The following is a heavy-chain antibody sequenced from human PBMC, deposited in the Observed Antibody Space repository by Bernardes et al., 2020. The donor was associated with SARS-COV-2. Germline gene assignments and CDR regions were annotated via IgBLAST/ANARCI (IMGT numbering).Heavy chain of an antibody. D-gene: IGHD5-12*01. Sequence: GGSLRLSCAASGLSFNMYAMSWVRQAPGKGLEWVSGISCSGSSTYYADFVKGRFTISRDNSKNTLFLQLTGLRVEDTAVYYCAGGYTDYYYYGMDVWGQGTTVTVSS. CDR1: GLSFNMYA. CDR2: ISCSGSST. J-gene: IGHJ6*02. V-gene: IGHV3-23*01. CDR3: AGGYTDYYYYGMDV.